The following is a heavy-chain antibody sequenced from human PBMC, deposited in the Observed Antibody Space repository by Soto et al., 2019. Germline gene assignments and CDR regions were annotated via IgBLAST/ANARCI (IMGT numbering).Heavy chain of an antibody. CDR2: INHSGSS. V-gene: IGHV4-34*01. J-gene: IGHJ6*02. CDR3: ARGEITLLGGMDV. Sequence: QVQLQQSGAGLLKPSETLSLTCAVYGGTFSGYYWGWVRQPPGKGLEWIGEINHSGSSNYHPSLKSRVTISVVTSKKQFSLRVNSVTPADTAVYYCARGEITLLGGMDVWGQGTTVTVS. D-gene: IGHD3-10*01. CDR1: GGTFSGYY.